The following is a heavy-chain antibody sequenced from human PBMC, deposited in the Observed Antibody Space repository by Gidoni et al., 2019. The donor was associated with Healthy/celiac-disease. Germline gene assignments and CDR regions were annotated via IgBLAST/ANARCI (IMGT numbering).Heavy chain of an antibody. Sequence: EVQLAESGGGLVQPGRSLRLSCAASGFTFDDYAMHWVRQAPGKGVEWVSGISWNSGSIGYADSVKGRFTISRDNAKNSLYLQMNSLRAEDTALYYCAKDRSGTLDYWGQGTLVTVSS. CDR1: GFTFDDYA. CDR2: ISWNSGSI. D-gene: IGHD1-1*01. CDR3: AKDRSGTLDY. J-gene: IGHJ4*02. V-gene: IGHV3-9*01.